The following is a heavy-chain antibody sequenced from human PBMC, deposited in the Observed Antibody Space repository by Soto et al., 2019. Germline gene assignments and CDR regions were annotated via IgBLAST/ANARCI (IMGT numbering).Heavy chain of an antibody. D-gene: IGHD2-2*01. CDR2: INPNSGGT. Sequence: VKVSCKTSGYPFTDYYMHWVRQAPGQGLEWMGWINPNSGGTNYAQNFQGRVTMTRDTSISTAYMELSRLRSDDTAVYYCARDGRYCSGTNCSGYYYGLNVWGQGTTVTVSS. J-gene: IGHJ6*02. CDR1: GYPFTDYY. CDR3: ARDGRYCSGTNCSGYYYGLNV. V-gene: IGHV1-2*02.